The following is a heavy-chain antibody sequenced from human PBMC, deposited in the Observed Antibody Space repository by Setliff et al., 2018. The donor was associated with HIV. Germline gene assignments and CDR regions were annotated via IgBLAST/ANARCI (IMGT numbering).Heavy chain of an antibody. CDR3: ARQRGRRGYYGSNSLYYFDY. J-gene: IGHJ4*02. CDR1: GGSITPNNYY. Sequence: SETLSLTCTVTGGSITPNNYYWGWIRQPPGTGLEWSGTIYYTGHTFYDPSLKSQVTTSVDTTKNQFSLNLSPVTAADTAVYYCARQRGRRGYYGSNSLYYFDYWGQGILVTVSS. V-gene: IGHV4-39*01. CDR2: IYYTGHT. D-gene: IGHD3-10*01.